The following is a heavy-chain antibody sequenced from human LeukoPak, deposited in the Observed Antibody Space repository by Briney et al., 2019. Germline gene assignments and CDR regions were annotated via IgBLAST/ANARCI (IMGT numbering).Heavy chain of an antibody. CDR2: IRYDGNNK. J-gene: IGHJ4*02. CDR3: ARTYNPDY. D-gene: IGHD1-14*01. V-gene: IGHV3-30*02. CDR1: GFPVSSNY. Sequence: PGGSLRLSCAASGFPVSSNYMSWVRPAPGKGLEWVSYIRYDGNNKYYGDSVKGRLTVSRDNSKNTLYLQMNSLRVEDTAVYYCARTYNPDYWGQGTLVTVSS.